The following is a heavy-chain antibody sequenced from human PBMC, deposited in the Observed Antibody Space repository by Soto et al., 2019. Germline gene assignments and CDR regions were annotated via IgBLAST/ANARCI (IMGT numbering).Heavy chain of an antibody. Sequence: ASVEVSCKASGYTFSDYYMHWVRQAPGQGLEWMGWINPNSGGTKYAPKFQGGVTMTRDTSITTAYMELSRLRSGDTAVYYCAREPATAKPEGVDFWGQGTLVTVSS. CDR3: AREPATAKPEGVDF. J-gene: IGHJ4*02. V-gene: IGHV1-2*02. CDR2: INPNSGGT. D-gene: IGHD1-1*01. CDR1: GYTFSDYY.